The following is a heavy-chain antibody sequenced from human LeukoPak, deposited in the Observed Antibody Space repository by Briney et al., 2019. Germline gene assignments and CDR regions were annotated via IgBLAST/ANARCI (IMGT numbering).Heavy chain of an antibody. Sequence: GGSLRLSCAASGFTVSSYWMSWVRQAPGKGLEWVANIKQDGSEKYYVDSVKGRFTISRDNAKNSLYLQMNSLRAEDTAVYYCARESGFRGDAFDIWGQGTMVTVSS. CDR3: ARESGFRGDAFDI. V-gene: IGHV3-7*01. J-gene: IGHJ3*02. D-gene: IGHD3-10*01. CDR2: IKQDGSEK. CDR1: GFTVSSYW.